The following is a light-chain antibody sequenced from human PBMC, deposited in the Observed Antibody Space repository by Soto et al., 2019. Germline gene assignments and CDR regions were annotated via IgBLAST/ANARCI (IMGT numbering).Light chain of an antibody. J-gene: IGLJ3*02. Sequence: QYVLTQPPSASGTPGQRVTSSCSGSSSNIGNNPVNWYQQLPGTAPKLLIYSNSHRPSGVPDRFSGSKSGTSASLAISGLQSEDEADYYCAAWDDSLTGSWVFGGGTKLTVL. V-gene: IGLV1-44*01. CDR1: SSNIGNNP. CDR2: SNS. CDR3: AAWDDSLTGSWV.